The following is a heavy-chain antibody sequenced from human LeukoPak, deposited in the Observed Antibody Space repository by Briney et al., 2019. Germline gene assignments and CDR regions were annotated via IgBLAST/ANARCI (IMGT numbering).Heavy chain of an antibody. D-gene: IGHD6-19*01. J-gene: IGHJ4*02. CDR2: ISWNSDTI. CDR3: ARDLGYSSGLDY. Sequence: PGRSLRLSCAASGFTFDDYAMHWVRQPPGKGLEWVSGISWNSDTIDYAVSLKGRFTISRDNAKNTLYLQMNSLRAEDTAVYYCARDLGYSSGLDYWGQGTLVTVSS. V-gene: IGHV3-9*01. CDR1: GFTFDDYA.